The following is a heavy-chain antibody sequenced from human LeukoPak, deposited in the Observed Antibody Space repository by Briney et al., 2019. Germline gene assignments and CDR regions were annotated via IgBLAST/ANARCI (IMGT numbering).Heavy chain of an antibody. Sequence: GGSLRLSCAASGFTFSSYGMHWVRQAPGKGLEWVAVIWYDGSNKYYADSVKGRFTISRDNSKNTLYLQMNSLRAEDTAVYYCARDSSTKDYYDSSGYDSYFDYWGQGTLVTVSS. CDR3: ARDSSTKDYYDSSGYDSYFDY. D-gene: IGHD3-22*01. CDR2: IWYDGSNK. J-gene: IGHJ4*02. V-gene: IGHV3-33*01. CDR1: GFTFSSYG.